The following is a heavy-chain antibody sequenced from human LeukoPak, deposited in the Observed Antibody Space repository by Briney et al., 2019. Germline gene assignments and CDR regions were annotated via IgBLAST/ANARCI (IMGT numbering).Heavy chain of an antibody. D-gene: IGHD5-18*01. CDR3: ARDRLSAVDTAMVRVNWFDP. Sequence: GASVKVSCKASGGTFSSYAISWVRQAPGQGLEWMGGIIPIFGTANHAQKFQGRVTITADESTSTAYMELSSLRSEDTAVYYCARDRLSAVDTAMVRVNWFDPWGQGTLVTVSS. CDR1: GGTFSSYA. J-gene: IGHJ5*02. V-gene: IGHV1-69*13. CDR2: IIPIFGTA.